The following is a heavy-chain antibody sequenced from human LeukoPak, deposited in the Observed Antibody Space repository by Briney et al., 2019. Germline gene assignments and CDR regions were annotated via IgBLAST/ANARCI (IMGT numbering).Heavy chain of an antibody. CDR2: IYYSGST. V-gene: IGHV4-39*01. D-gene: IGHD2/OR15-2a*01. Sequence: SETLSLTCTVSGVSISSSSYYWGWIRQPPGKGLEWIGSIYYSGSTYYNPSLKSRVTISVDTSKNQFSLKLSSVTAADTAVYYCARAFRARYFDLWGRGTLVTVSS. J-gene: IGHJ2*01. CDR1: GVSISSSSYY. CDR3: ARAFRARYFDL.